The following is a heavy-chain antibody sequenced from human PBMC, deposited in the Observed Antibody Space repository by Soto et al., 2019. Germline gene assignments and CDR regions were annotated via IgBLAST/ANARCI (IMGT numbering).Heavy chain of an antibody. Sequence: QVQLVQSGAEAKKPGSSVKVSCKASGGTFSSYAISWVRQAPGQGLEWMGGIIPISGTANYAQKFQGRVTITADESTSTAHMELSSLRSEDTAVYYCARSQGSSTSLEIYYYYYYGMDVWGHGTTVTVSS. D-gene: IGHD2-2*01. CDR3: ARSQGSSTSLEIYYYYYYGMDV. V-gene: IGHV1-69*01. CDR1: GGTFSSYA. CDR2: IIPISGTA. J-gene: IGHJ6*02.